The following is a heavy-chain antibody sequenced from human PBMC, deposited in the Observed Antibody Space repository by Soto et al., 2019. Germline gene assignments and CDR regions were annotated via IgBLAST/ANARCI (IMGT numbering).Heavy chain of an antibody. CDR1: GGSISSSSYY. J-gene: IGHJ4*02. Sequence: SETLSLTCTVSGGSISSSSYYWGWIRQPPGKGLEWIGSIYYSGSTNYNPSLKSRVTISVDTSKNQFSLKLSSVTAADTAVYYCARQSACSGGSCYPDYWGQGTLVTVSS. V-gene: IGHV4-39*01. CDR2: IYYSGST. D-gene: IGHD2-15*01. CDR3: ARQSACSGGSCYPDY.